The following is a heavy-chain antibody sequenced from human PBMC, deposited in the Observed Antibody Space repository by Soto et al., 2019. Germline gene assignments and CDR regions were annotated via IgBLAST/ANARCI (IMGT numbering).Heavy chain of an antibody. V-gene: IGHV4-59*08. J-gene: IGHJ4*02. CDR3: ARRWGDYVCDY. Sequence: PSETLSLTCTVSVGSISSYYWSWIRQPPGKGLEWIGYIYYSGSTNYNPSLKSRVTISVDTSKNQFSLKLSSVTAADTAVYYCARRWGDYVCDYWGQGTLVTVSS. CDR2: IYYSGST. CDR1: VGSISSYY. D-gene: IGHD3-16*01.